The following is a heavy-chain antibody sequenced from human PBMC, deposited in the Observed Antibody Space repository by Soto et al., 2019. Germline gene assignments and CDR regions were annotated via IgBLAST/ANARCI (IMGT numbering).Heavy chain of an antibody. CDR1: GFTFSSYG. CDR3: ARDVLWFGEFMTDFDY. J-gene: IGHJ4*02. V-gene: IGHV3-33*01. Sequence: GGSLRLSCAASGFTFSSYGMHWVRQAPGKGLEWVAVIWCGGSNIYYADSVKGRFTISRDNAKNSLYLQMNSLRAEDTAVYYCARDVLWFGEFMTDFDYWGQGTLVTVSS. CDR2: IWCGGSNI. D-gene: IGHD3-10*01.